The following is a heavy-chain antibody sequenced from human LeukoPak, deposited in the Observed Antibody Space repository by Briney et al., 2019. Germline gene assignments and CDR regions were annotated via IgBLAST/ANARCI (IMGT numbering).Heavy chain of an antibody. V-gene: IGHV4-31*03. CDR2: IYYSGST. CDR1: GGSISSGGYY. J-gene: IGHJ4*02. D-gene: IGHD4-17*01. Sequence: SETLSLTCTVSGGSISSGGYYWSWIRQHPGKGLEWIGYIYYSGSTYYNPSLKSRVTISVDTSKNQFSLKLSSVTAADTAVYYCARSFGGDYAPINLDYWGQGTLVTVVS. CDR3: ARSFGGDYAPINLDY.